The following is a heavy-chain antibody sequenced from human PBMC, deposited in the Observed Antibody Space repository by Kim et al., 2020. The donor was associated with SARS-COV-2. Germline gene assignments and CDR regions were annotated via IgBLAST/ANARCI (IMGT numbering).Heavy chain of an antibody. J-gene: IGHJ5*01. D-gene: IGHD3-22*01. V-gene: IGHV5-51*01. CDR3: ARRHSGGYYYDS. Sequence: RYSPSFQGQVTFSADKSISTAYLQWSSLRASDTAIYYCARRHSGGYYYDSWGQGTLITVSS.